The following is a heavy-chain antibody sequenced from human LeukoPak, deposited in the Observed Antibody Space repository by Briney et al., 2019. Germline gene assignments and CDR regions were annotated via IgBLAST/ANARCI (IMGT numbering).Heavy chain of an antibody. CDR2: IYHSGST. D-gene: IGHD1-26*01. CDR3: ARSSGGYYFDY. CDR1: GGSISSGGYS. J-gene: IGHJ4*02. V-gene: IGHV4-30-2*01. Sequence: SETLSLTCAVSGGSISSGGYSWRWIRQPPGTGLEWIGYIYHSGSTYYNPSLKSRVTISVDRSKNQFSLKLSSVTAADTAVYYCARSSGGYYFDYWGQGTLVTVSS.